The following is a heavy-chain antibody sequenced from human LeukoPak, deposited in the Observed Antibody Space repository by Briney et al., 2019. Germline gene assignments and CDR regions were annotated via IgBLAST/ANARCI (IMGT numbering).Heavy chain of an antibody. CDR3: ATSPSSSSI. CDR2: INSDGSST. CDR1: GFTFSSYW. Sequence: PGGSLRLSCAASGFTFSSYWMHWVSQAPGKGLVWVPRINSDGSSTIYADSVKGRFTISRDNAKNTLYLQMSSLRGEDTAVYYCATSPSSSSIWGQGTQVTVSS. V-gene: IGHV3-74*01. D-gene: IGHD6-13*01. J-gene: IGHJ4*02.